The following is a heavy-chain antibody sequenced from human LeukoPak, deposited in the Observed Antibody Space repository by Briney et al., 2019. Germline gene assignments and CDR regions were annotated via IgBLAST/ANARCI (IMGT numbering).Heavy chain of an antibody. D-gene: IGHD2-2*01. CDR3: ARAGCSSTSCYPGNDY. CDR1: GFTFSTYN. CDR2: ITSTSSYV. Sequence: GGSLRLSCEASGFTFSTYNMNWVRQAPGKRLEWVSSITSTSSYVSYADSVKGRFTISRDNAKNSLYLQMNSLRAEDTAVYYCARAGCSSTSCYPGNDYWGQGTLVTVSS. J-gene: IGHJ4*02. V-gene: IGHV3-21*01.